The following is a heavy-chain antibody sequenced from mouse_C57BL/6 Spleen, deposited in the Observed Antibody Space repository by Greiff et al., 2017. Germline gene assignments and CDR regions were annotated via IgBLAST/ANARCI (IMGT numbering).Heavy chain of an antibody. V-gene: IGHV1-69*01. CDR2: IDPSDSYT. J-gene: IGHJ4*01. D-gene: IGHD1-1*01. CDR3: ARSGYYYGSSSLYAMDY. Sequence: QVQLQQPGAELVMPGASVKLSCKASGYTFTSYWMHWVKQRPGQGLEWIGEIDPSDSYTTYNQKFKGKSTLTVDKSSSTAYMQLSSLTSEDSAVYYCARSGYYYGSSSLYAMDYWGQGTSVTVSS. CDR1: GYTFTSYW.